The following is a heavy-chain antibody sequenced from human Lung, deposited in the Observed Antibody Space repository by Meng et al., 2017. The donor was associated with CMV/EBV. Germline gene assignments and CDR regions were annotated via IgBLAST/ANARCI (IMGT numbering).Heavy chain of an antibody. V-gene: IGHV4-61*01. CDR1: GGSISSGSFY. D-gene: IGHD1-1*01. CDR3: SRVNQNIATTGVSAFDI. J-gene: IGHJ3*02. CDR2: VYYSGST. Sequence: SETLSLXCTVSGGSISSGSFYWSWIRQPPGEGLEWIGFVYYSGSTNYDPALKSRVTMSIDTSNNQISLKLSSVTAADTAMYYCSRVNQNIATTGVSAFDIWGQGTXVTVSS.